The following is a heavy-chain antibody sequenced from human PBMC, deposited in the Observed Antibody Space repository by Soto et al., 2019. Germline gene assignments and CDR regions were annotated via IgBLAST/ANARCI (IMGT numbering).Heavy chain of an antibody. CDR2: IIPIFGTA. CDR3: ARSMGARDYYYYYYGMDV. V-gene: IGHV1-69*01. Sequence: PGXGLEWMGGIIPIFGTANYAQKFQGRVTITADESTSTAYMELSSLRSEDTAVYYCARSMGARDYYYYYYGMDVWGQGTTVTVSS. D-gene: IGHD1-26*01. J-gene: IGHJ6*02.